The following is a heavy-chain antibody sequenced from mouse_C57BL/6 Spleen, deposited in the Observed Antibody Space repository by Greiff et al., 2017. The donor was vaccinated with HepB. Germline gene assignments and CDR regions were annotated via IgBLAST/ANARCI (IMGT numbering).Heavy chain of an antibody. CDR2: ISSGSSNI. D-gene: IGHD1-1*02. V-gene: IGHV5-17*01. J-gene: IGHJ2*01. CDR3: ASLVPPFDY. Sequence: DVQLVESGGGLVKPGGSLKLSCAASGFTFSDYGMHWVRQAPEKGLEWVAYISSGSSNIYYADTVKGRFTISRYNAKNNLFLQMTSLRSEDTAMYYCASLVPPFDYWGQGTTLTVSS. CDR1: GFTFSDYG.